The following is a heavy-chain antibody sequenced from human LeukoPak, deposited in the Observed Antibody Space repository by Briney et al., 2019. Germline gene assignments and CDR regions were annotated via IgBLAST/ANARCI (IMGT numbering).Heavy chain of an antibody. Sequence: SETLSLTCAVYGGSFSGYYWSWIRQPPGKGLEWIGEINHSGSTNYNPSLKSRVTISVDTSKNQFSLKLSSVTAADTAVYYCARQVVDTAMVDDAFDISGRGTMVTVSS. CDR2: INHSGST. D-gene: IGHD5-18*01. J-gene: IGHJ3*02. CDR3: ARQVVDTAMVDDAFDI. V-gene: IGHV4-34*01. CDR1: GGSFSGYY.